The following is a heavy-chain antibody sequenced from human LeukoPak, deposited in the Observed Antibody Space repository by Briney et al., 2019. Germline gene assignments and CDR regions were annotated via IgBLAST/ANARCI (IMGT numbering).Heavy chain of an antibody. CDR2: IYYSGST. Sequence: PSETLSLTCTVSGGSISSSSYYWGWIRQPPGKGLEWIGSIYYSGSTYYNPSLKSRVTISVDTSKNQFSLKLNSVTAADTAVYYCAREGYYYAGSGYYYLDYWGQGTLVTVSS. CDR1: GGSISSSSYY. J-gene: IGHJ4*02. V-gene: IGHV4-39*07. CDR3: AREGYYYAGSGYYYLDY. D-gene: IGHD3-22*01.